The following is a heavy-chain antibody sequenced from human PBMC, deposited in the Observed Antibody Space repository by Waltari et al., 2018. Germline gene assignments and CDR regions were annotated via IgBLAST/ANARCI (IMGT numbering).Heavy chain of an antibody. Sequence: QVQLVQSGAEVKKPGASVTVSCKASGYTFTSYDINWLRQATGQGLEWMGGMNLNSGNTGYAQKFQGRVTITRNTSISTAYMELSSLRSEETAVYYCARSVSMVVTTPGYWGQGTLVTVSS. J-gene: IGHJ4*02. V-gene: IGHV1-8*03. CDR2: MNLNSGNT. CDR1: GYTFTSYD. CDR3: ARSVSMVVTTPGY. D-gene: IGHD2-15*01.